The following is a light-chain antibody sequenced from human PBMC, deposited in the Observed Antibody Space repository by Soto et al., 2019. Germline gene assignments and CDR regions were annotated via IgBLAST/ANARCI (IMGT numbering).Light chain of an antibody. Sequence: DIQMTQSPSTLSASVGDRVTISCRASQSVGSWLAWYQQKPGKAPKFLIYDASTLESGVPSRFSGSVSGTEFTLTISSLQPDDFATYYCQPYDNYPLTFGGGTKVEI. J-gene: IGKJ4*01. CDR3: QPYDNYPLT. CDR1: QSVGSW. V-gene: IGKV1-5*01. CDR2: DAS.